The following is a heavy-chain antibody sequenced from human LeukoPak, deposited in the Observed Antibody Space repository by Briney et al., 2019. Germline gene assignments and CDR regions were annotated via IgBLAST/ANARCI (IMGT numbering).Heavy chain of an antibody. CDR3: ARRDDY. V-gene: IGHV4-59*08. Sequence: SETLSLTCTVSGGSISSYYWSWIRQPPGKGLEWVGYIYYSESLNYNPYLKSRVTISVDTSKNQSSLKLSSVPAAGTVVYCCARRDDYGGREPLVRVS. CDR2: IYYSESL. J-gene: IGHJ4*02. CDR1: GGSISSYY.